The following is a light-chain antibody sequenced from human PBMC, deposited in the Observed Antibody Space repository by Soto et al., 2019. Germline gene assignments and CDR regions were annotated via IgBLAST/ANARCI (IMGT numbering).Light chain of an antibody. Sequence: DIQMTQSPSSLSASVGDRVTISCRASQTITTYLNWYQQLPGRAPTLLISGTTTLHNGVPTRFSGSGSGTDFTLTISSLQPEDFATYYCQQSYTTPYTFGQGTKVYI. V-gene: IGKV1-39*01. CDR3: QQSYTTPYT. CDR1: QTITTY. CDR2: GTT. J-gene: IGKJ2*01.